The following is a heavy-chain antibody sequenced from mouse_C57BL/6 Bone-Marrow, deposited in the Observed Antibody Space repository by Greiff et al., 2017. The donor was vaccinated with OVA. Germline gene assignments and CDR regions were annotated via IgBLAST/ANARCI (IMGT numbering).Heavy chain of an antibody. V-gene: IGHV1-82*01. J-gene: IGHJ1*03. CDR1: GYAFSSSW. D-gene: IGHD1-1*01. CDR2: IYPGDGDT. Sequence: QVQLQQSGPELVKPGASVKISCKASGYAFSSSWMNWVKQRPGKGLEWIGRIYPGDGDTNYNGKFKGKATLTADKSSSTAYIQLSSLTSEDSAVYFCARKGLLRWYFDVWGTGTTVTVSS. CDR3: ARKGLLRWYFDV.